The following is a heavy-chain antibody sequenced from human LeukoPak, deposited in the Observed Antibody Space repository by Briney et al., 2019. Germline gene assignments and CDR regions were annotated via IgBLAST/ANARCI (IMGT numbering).Heavy chain of an antibody. CDR1: SGSITNNN. V-gene: IGHV4-59*01. Sequence: SQTLSLTCTISSGSITNNNWSWIRKTPGPALERIGYILSSGSTNYNPSVKSRVIISVDTSKNQFSLKLSSVTAADTAVYYCARTNQISETAFDIWGQGTMVIVSS. D-gene: IGHD1-14*01. CDR2: ILSSGST. J-gene: IGHJ3*02. CDR3: ARTNQISETAFDI.